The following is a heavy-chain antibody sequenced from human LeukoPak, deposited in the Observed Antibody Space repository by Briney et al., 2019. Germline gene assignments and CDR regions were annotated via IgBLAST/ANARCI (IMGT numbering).Heavy chain of an antibody. V-gene: IGHV3-15*01. J-gene: IGHJ4*02. D-gene: IGHD3-10*01. CDR1: GFTFSNAW. CDR2: IKSKIDGGTT. Sequence: GGSLRLSCAASGFTFSNAWMSWVRQAPGKGLEWVGRIKSKIDGGTTDYAAPVKGRFTISRDDSKNTLFLQMNSLETEDTAVYYCTTLVKGEDYFDYWGQGTLVTVSS. CDR3: TTLVKGEDYFDY.